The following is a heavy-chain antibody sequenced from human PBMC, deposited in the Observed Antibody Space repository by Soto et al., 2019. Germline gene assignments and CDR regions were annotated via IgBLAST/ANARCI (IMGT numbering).Heavy chain of an antibody. Sequence: EVQLVESGGGLVQPGGSLRLSCAASGFTLSDHYMDWVRQAPGKGLEWVGRSRNKANSYTTEYAASVKGRFTLSRDDSKNSLYLQMDSLRAEDTAVYYCAKKTDSSSPWGALDIWGQGTMVSVSS. D-gene: IGHD6-6*01. V-gene: IGHV3-72*01. CDR3: AKKTDSSSPWGALDI. J-gene: IGHJ3*02. CDR2: SRNKANSYTT. CDR1: GFTLSDHY.